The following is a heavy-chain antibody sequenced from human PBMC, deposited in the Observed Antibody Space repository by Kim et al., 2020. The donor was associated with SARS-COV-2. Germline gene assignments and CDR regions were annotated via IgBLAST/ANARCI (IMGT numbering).Heavy chain of an antibody. CDR2: ISAYNGNT. Sequence: ASVKVSCKASGYTFTSYGISWVRQAPGQGLEWMGWISAYNGNTNYAQKLQGRVTMTTDTSTSTAYMELRSLRSDDTAVYYCARDGWRELLPQPNYYYYYGMDVWGQGTTVTVSS. CDR3: ARDGWRELLPQPNYYYYYGMDV. CDR1: GYTFTSYG. J-gene: IGHJ6*02. V-gene: IGHV1-18*01. D-gene: IGHD1-26*01.